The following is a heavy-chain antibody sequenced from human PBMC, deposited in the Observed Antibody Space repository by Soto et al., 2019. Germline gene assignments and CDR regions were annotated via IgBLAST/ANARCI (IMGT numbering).Heavy chain of an antibody. V-gene: IGHV3-23*01. CDR1: GFTFSSYA. J-gene: IGHJ6*02. Sequence: EVQLLESGGGLVQPGGSLRLSCAASGFTFSSYAMSWVRQAPGKWLEWVSAISGSGGSTYYADSVKGRFTISRDNSKNTLYRQMNSLRAEDTAVYYCAKYGRWLVHFYYCGMDVGGQGTTVTVSS. D-gene: IGHD6-19*01. CDR2: ISGSGGST. CDR3: AKYGRWLVHFYYCGMDV.